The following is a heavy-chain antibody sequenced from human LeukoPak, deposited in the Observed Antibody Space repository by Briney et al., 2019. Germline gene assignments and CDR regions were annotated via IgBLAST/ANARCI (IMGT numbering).Heavy chain of an antibody. J-gene: IGHJ3*02. CDR1: GYTFTGYY. CDR3: ARDVAQTDDFWSGSDAFDI. V-gene: IGHV1-2*02. D-gene: IGHD3-3*01. Sequence: GASVKVSCKASGYTFTGYYMHWVRQAPGQGLEWMGWINPNSGGTNYAQKFQGRVTMTRDTSISTAYMELSRLRSDDTAVYYCARDVAQTDDFWSGSDAFDIWGQGTMVTVSS. CDR2: INPNSGGT.